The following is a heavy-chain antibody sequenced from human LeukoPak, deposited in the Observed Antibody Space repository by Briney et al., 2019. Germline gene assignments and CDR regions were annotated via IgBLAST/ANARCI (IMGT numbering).Heavy chain of an antibody. CDR1: GGSISSGGYY. Sequence: SQTLSLTCTVSGGSISSGGYYWSWIRQPPGKGLEWIGYIYHSRSTYYNPSLKSRVTISVDRSKNQFSLKLSPVTAADTAVYYCARERSSSSHYYYYMDVWGKGTTVTVSS. CDR3: ARERSSSSHYYYYMDV. V-gene: IGHV4-30-2*01. J-gene: IGHJ6*03. CDR2: IYHSRST. D-gene: IGHD6-6*01.